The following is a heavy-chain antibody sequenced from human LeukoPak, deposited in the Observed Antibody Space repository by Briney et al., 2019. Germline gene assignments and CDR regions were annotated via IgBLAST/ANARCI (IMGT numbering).Heavy chain of an antibody. V-gene: IGHV4-39*01. CDR3: VRHDGRGGATMGAFDS. CDR2: IYYGQTI. CDR1: AASSSSSSHH. J-gene: IGHJ5*01. D-gene: IGHD4/OR15-4a*01. Sequence: SETLSLTCTISAASSSSSSHHWGWIRQSPGKGLEWIGSIYYGQTIYYNPSPNSRVTISVVTSKDQFTLQLNSVTAADTAVYYCVRHDGRGGATMGAFDSWGQGSLVTVSS.